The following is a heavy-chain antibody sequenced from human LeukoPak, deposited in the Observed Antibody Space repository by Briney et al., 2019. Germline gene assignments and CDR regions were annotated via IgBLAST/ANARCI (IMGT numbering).Heavy chain of an antibody. J-gene: IGHJ4*02. V-gene: IGHV1-2*02. CDR1: GYTLTDSF. CDR2: INPNSGVT. Sequence: ASVKVSCKASGYTLTDSFMHWVRQAPGQGLDWMGWINPNSGVTSYAQKFQGRVTVTRDTSISTAYMELSRLKSDDTAVYYCATLGGHSLAAQNGYWGQGTLVTVSS. D-gene: IGHD3-16*01. CDR3: ATLGGHSLAAQNGY.